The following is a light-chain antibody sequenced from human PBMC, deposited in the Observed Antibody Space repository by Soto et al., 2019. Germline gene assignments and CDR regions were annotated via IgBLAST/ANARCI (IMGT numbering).Light chain of an antibody. CDR2: GAS. CDR3: QRSGTSPPYI. J-gene: IGKJ2*01. CDR1: QSLDSTS. V-gene: IGKV3-20*01. Sequence: EVVLTQSPGTLSLSPGERATLSCRACQSLDSTSLAWYQQKPGQSPRLVIYGASRRATGIPDRFSGSGSGTDFILTIDRLEPEDFAVYYCQRSGTSPPYIFGAGTRLDIK.